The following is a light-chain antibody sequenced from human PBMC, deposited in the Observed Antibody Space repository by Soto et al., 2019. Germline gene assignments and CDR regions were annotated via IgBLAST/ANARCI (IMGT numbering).Light chain of an antibody. V-gene: IGKV1-27*01. CDR2: AAS. CDR3: QKCKVAPFT. J-gene: IGKJ4*01. Sequence: DIQLTHSPTSLSASVGHSVTITCRASQAISIYLARYQQKPGGVPKLLIYAASTVQSGGPSRFSGSGSGTDFTLTISSLQPEDVATYYCQKCKVAPFTFGGGTKVDIK. CDR1: QAISIY.